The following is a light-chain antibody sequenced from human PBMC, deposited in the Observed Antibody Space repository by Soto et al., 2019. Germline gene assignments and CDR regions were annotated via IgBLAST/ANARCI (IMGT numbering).Light chain of an antibody. J-gene: IGKJ1*01. Sequence: EIFLTQSRSTLSFSAGEIATPSRRASQSVSSYLAWYQQKPGQAPRLLIYDASNRATGIPARFSGSGSGTDSTLTISSLEPEDFAVYYCQQRSNWPTFGQGTKVDI. CDR3: QQRSNWPT. CDR2: DAS. V-gene: IGKV3-11*01. CDR1: QSVSSY.